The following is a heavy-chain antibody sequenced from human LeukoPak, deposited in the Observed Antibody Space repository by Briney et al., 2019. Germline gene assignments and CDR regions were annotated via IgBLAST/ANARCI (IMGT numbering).Heavy chain of an antibody. CDR3: AKDFNHIVVVYYSYYGMDV. Sequence: PGGSLRLSCAASGFTFSDYYMSWIRQAPGKGLEWVSYISSSGSTIYYADSVKGRFTISRDNAKNSLYLQMNSLRAEDTAVYYCAKDFNHIVVVYYSYYGMDVWGQGTTVTVSS. V-gene: IGHV3-11*04. CDR2: ISSSGSTI. J-gene: IGHJ6*02. CDR1: GFTFSDYY. D-gene: IGHD3-22*01.